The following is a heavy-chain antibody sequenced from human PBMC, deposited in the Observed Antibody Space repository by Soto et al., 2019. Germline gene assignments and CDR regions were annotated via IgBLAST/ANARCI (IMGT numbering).Heavy chain of an antibody. Sequence: ASVKVCCKASGYTFNGYYMHWVRQAPGQGLEWMGWINPNSGGTNYAQKFQGWVTMTRDTSISTAYMELSRLRSDDTAVYYCARDGNRYYDFWSGYRVDAFDIWGQGTMVTVSS. CDR1: GYTFNGYY. V-gene: IGHV1-2*04. CDR2: INPNSGGT. CDR3: ARDGNRYYDFWSGYRVDAFDI. D-gene: IGHD3-3*01. J-gene: IGHJ3*02.